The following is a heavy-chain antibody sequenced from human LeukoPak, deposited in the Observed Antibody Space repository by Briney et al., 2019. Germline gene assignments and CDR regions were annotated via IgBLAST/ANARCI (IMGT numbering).Heavy chain of an antibody. Sequence: GASVKVSCKASGGTFSSYAISWVRQAPGQGLEWMGGIIPIFGTANYAQKFQGRVTITADESTSTAYMELSSLRSEDTAVYYCARDRAYGGNSVQFDYWGQGTLVTVSS. D-gene: IGHD4-23*01. CDR1: GGTFSSYA. V-gene: IGHV1-69*13. CDR3: ARDRAYGGNSVQFDY. CDR2: IIPIFGTA. J-gene: IGHJ4*02.